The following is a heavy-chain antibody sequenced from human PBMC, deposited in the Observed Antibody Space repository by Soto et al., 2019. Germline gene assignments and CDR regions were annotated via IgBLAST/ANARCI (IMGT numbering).Heavy chain of an antibody. V-gene: IGHV1-8*01. CDR3: ARLRFLEWHYYYYMDV. J-gene: IGHJ6*03. CDR2: MNPNSGNT. D-gene: IGHD3-3*01. Sequence: GASVKVSCKASGYTFTSYDINWVRQATGQGLEWMGWMNPNSGNTGYAQKFQGRVTMTRNTSISTAYMELSSLRSEDTAVYYCARLRFLEWHYYYYMDVWGKGTTVTVSS. CDR1: GYTFTSYD.